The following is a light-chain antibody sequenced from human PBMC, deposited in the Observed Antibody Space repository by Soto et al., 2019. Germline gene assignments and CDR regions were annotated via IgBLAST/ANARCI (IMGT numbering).Light chain of an antibody. CDR2: RND. CDR3: AAWDDSLSGVV. J-gene: IGLJ3*02. CDR1: TSNLGSNF. V-gene: IGLV1-47*01. Sequence: QSVLTQPPSASGTPGQRVTISCSGSTSNLGSNFVYWYQQVPGAAPKRLISRNDQRPSGVPDRFSGSKSGTSASLAISGLRSEDEADYHCAAWDDSLSGVVFGGGTKLTVL.